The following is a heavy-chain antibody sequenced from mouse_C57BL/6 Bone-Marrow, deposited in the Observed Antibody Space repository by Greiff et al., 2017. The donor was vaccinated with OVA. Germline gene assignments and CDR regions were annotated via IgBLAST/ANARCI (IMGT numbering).Heavy chain of an antibody. CDR1: GYAFSSSW. Sequence: VQLQQSGPELVKPGASVKISCKASGYAFSSSWMNWVKQRPGKGLEWIGRIYPGDGDTNYNGKFKGKATLTADKSSSTAYMQLSSLTSEDSAVYYSNYGGAMDYWGKGTSVTVSS. CDR2: IYPGDGDT. J-gene: IGHJ4*01. CDR3: NYGGAMDY. D-gene: IGHD2-5*01. V-gene: IGHV1-82*01.